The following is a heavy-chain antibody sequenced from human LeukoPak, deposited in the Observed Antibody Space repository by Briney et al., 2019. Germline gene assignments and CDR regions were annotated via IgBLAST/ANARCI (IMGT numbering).Heavy chain of an antibody. D-gene: IGHD2-21*01. CDR1: GYTFTGYH. Sequence: ASVKVSCKASGYTFTGYHMHWVRQAPGQGLEWRGWINPNSGGTEYSQKFQGRVTMTRDTSTSTAYMELSRLTSDDTAVYYCARDREYCGGDCYSFRGRWFDPWGQGTLVTVSS. CDR2: INPNSGGT. V-gene: IGHV1-2*02. CDR3: ARDREYCGGDCYSFRGRWFDP. J-gene: IGHJ5*02.